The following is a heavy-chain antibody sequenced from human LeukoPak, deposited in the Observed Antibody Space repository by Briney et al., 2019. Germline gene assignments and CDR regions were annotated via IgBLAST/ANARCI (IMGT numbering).Heavy chain of an antibody. CDR1: GFTFSSYW. Sequence: GGSLRLSCAASGFTFSSYWMSWVRQAPGKGLEWVANIKQDGSEKYYVDSVKGRFTISRDNAKNSLYLQMNSLSAEDTAVYYCARERKGGLFDPWGQGTLVTVSS. J-gene: IGHJ5*02. V-gene: IGHV3-7*03. D-gene: IGHD3-16*01. CDR2: IKQDGSEK. CDR3: ARERKGGLFDP.